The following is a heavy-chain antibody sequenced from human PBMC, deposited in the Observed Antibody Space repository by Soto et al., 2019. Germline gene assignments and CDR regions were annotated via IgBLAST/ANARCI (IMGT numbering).Heavy chain of an antibody. D-gene: IGHD6-19*01. V-gene: IGHV3-13*01. CDR1: GFNFRNDD. J-gene: IGHJ6*02. CDR2: IGSAGDT. CDR3: ARGGYSSGFYHYAMDV. Sequence: EVQLVESGGGLVQPGGSLRLSCAASGFNFRNDDMLWVRQVKGKGLDWVSAIGSAGDTYYSASVKGRFTISRENTTNFLFLQMNSLRAGDTAVYYCARGGYSSGFYHYAMDVWGQGTAVTVSS.